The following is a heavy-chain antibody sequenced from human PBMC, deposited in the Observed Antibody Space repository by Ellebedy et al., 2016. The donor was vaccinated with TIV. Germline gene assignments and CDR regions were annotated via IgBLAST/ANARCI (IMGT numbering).Heavy chain of an antibody. D-gene: IGHD3-22*01. CDR3: ARGYPVTMIVVVDNWFDP. V-gene: IGHV1-2*04. CDR2: INPNSSGT. Sequence: AASVKVSCKASGYTFTSYYMHWVRQAPGQGLEWMGWINPNSSGTNYAQKFQGWVTMTRDTSISTAYMELSRLRSDDTAVYYCARGYPVTMIVVVDNWFDPWGQGTLVTVSS. J-gene: IGHJ5*02. CDR1: GYTFTSYY.